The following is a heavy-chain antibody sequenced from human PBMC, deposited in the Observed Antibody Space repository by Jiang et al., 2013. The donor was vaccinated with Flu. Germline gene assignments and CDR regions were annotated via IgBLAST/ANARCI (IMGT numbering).Heavy chain of an antibody. J-gene: IGHJ3*02. Sequence: VQLVESGGGVVQPGRSLRLSCAASGFTFSSYAMHWVRQAPGKGLEWVAVISYDGSNKYYADSVKGRFTISRDNSKNTLYLQMNSLRAEDTAVYYCARDKGCTNGVCYAFDIWAKGQWSPSL. CDR2: ISYDGSNK. CDR3: ARDKGCTNGVCYAFDI. D-gene: IGHD2-8*01. CDR1: GFTFSSYA. V-gene: IGHV3-30*01.